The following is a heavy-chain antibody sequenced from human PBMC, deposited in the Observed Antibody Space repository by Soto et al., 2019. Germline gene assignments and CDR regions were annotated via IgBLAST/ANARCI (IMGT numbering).Heavy chain of an antibody. Sequence: ASVKVSCKASGYTFTKYAISWMRQAPGQGLEWVGWISVYNGNTKYAENFQGRVTVTTDTSTTTAYMELRSLRSDDTAVYYCAREGAGLYYYYYGMDVWGQGTTVTVSS. CDR1: GYTFTKYA. CDR3: AREGAGLYYYYYGMDV. J-gene: IGHJ6*02. CDR2: ISVYNGNT. V-gene: IGHV1-18*01. D-gene: IGHD6-19*01.